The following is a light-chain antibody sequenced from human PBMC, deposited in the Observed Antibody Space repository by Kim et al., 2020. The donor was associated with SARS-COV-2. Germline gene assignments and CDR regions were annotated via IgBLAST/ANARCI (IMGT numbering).Light chain of an antibody. CDR2: DAS. CDR3: QQRSNWPSIT. Sequence: SPGERATLSCRASQTVSSYLAWYQQKPGRAPRLLIFDASNRATGIPARFSGSGSGTDFTLTISSLEPEDSAVYYCQQRSNWPSITFGQGTRLEIK. CDR1: QTVSSY. J-gene: IGKJ5*01. V-gene: IGKV3-11*01.